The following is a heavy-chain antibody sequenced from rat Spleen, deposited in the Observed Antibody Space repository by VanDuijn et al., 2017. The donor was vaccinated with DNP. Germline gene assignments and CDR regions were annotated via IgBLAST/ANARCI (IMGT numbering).Heavy chain of an antibody. CDR3: ARPDY. CDR1: GFTFSDYN. V-gene: IGHV5-7*01. Sequence: EVQLVESGGGLVQPERSLKLSCAASGFTFSDYNMAWVRQAPKKGLEWVATISYDGSSTYYRDSVKGRFTTSRDNAKSILNLQMDSLRSEDTATYYCARPDYWGQGVMVTVSS. J-gene: IGHJ2*01. CDR2: ISYDGSST.